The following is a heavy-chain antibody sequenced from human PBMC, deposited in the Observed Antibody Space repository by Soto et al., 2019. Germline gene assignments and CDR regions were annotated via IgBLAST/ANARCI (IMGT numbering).Heavy chain of an antibody. CDR3: ARGFHGSADY. CDR2: INGGDAQT. D-gene: IGHD3-10*01. CDR1: GYTFTSNA. Sequence: QVRFVQSGAAVKKPGASVKLSCKASGYTFTSNAIHWVRQAPGQRLEWMGWINGGDAQTQYSQKFQGRVILSRDTSAATAYMDLSSLRSEDTAVYYCARGFHGSADYWGQGTPVTVSA. J-gene: IGHJ4*02. V-gene: IGHV1-3*01.